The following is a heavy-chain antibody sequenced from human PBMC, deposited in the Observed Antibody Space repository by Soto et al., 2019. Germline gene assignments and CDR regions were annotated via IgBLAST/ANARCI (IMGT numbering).Heavy chain of an antibody. CDR3: VKRSGQSNGWGAFYI. Sequence: FLRLSCAASGFTFRSYAMGWVRQAPRKGLEWLSCVGGSGDSTYYADSVKGRFTISRDNSKNTVDLQMNSLRVEDTAVYYCVKRSGQSNGWGAFYIWGQGAMVTVSS. CDR2: VGGSGDST. D-gene: IGHD6-19*01. CDR1: GFTFRSYA. J-gene: IGHJ3*02. V-gene: IGHV3-23*01.